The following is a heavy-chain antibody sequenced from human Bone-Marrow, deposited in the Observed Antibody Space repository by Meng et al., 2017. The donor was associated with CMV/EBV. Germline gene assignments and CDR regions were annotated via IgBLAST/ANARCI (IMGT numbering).Heavy chain of an antibody. CDR1: GFTFSSYA. CDR2: ISYDGSNK. J-gene: IGHJ4*02. D-gene: IGHD2-21*01. V-gene: IGHV3-30-3*01. Sequence: GESLKISCAASGFTFSSYAMHWVRQAPGKGLEWVAVISYDGSNKYYADSVKGRFTISRDNSKNTLYLQMNSLRAEDTAVYYCARDIVVVIAMDLGGGEHFDYWGQGTLVTVSS. CDR3: ARDIVVVIAMDLGGGEHFDY.